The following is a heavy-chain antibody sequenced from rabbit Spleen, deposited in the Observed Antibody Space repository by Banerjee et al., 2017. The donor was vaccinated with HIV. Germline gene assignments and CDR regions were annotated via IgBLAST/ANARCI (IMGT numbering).Heavy chain of an antibody. V-gene: IGHV1S45*01. CDR1: GFSSSSVYW. Sequence: QEQLEESGGDLVKPGASLTLTCTASGFSSSSVYWIYWVRQAPGKGLEWIGTIFGGSTGTIDYASWAKGRFAISKTSSTTVTLQMTSLTAADTATDFCARDFDFWGPGTLVTVS. J-gene: IGHJ4*01. CDR3: ARDFDF. CDR2: IFGGSTGTI.